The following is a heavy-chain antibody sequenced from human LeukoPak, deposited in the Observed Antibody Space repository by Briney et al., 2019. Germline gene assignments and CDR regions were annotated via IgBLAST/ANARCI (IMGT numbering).Heavy chain of an antibody. CDR2: INPNSGGT. J-gene: IGHJ4*02. Sequence: ASVKVSCKASGGTFSSYAISWVRQAPGQGLEWMGWINPNSGGTNYAQKLQGRVTMTTDTSTSTAYMELTSLRSDDTAVYYCARAVYYDFWSGYSTDYQNPYYFDYWGQGTLVTVSS. V-gene: IGHV1-18*01. CDR3: ARAVYYDFWSGYSTDYQNPYYFDY. D-gene: IGHD3-3*01. CDR1: GGTFSSYA.